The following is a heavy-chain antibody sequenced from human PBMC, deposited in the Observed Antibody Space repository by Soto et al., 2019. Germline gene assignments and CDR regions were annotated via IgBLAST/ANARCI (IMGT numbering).Heavy chain of an antibody. Sequence: GESLKISCKGSGYSFTSYWIGWVRQMPGKGLEWMGIIYPGDSDTRYSPSFQGQVTISADKSISTAYLQWSSLKASDTAMYYCAIQTEAVGSTRVFDAFDIWGQGTMVTVSS. V-gene: IGHV5-51*01. CDR3: AIQTEAVGSTRVFDAFDI. J-gene: IGHJ3*02. CDR2: IYPGDSDT. CDR1: GYSFTSYW. D-gene: IGHD6-13*01.